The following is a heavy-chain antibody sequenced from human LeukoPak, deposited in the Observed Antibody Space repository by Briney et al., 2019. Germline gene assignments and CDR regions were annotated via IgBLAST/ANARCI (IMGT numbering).Heavy chain of an antibody. J-gene: IGHJ4*02. CDR2: ISTNGGST. Sequence: GGSLRLSCAASGFTFNSYAMTWVRHAPGKGLEYVSAISTNGGSTYYANSVKGRFTISRDNSKNTLYLQMGSLRAEDMAVYYCAGGSSWYRGIDYWGQGTLVTVSS. V-gene: IGHV3-64*01. CDR1: GFTFNSYA. CDR3: AGGSSWYRGIDY. D-gene: IGHD6-13*01.